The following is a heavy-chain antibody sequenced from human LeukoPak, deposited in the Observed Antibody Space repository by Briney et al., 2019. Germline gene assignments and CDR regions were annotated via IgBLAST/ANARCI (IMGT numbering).Heavy chain of an antibody. D-gene: IGHD1-26*01. Sequence: GRSLRLSCAASGFTFDDYAMHWVRQAPGKGLEWVSRVNSDESLPVYADSVKGRFTMSRDNTKNTLYLQMNSLRAEDTAVYYCVRGFGGGSHSGVFDLWGQGALVTVSS. V-gene: IGHV3-74*01. CDR3: VRGFGGGSHSGVFDL. CDR2: VNSDESLP. CDR1: GFTFDDYA. J-gene: IGHJ4*02.